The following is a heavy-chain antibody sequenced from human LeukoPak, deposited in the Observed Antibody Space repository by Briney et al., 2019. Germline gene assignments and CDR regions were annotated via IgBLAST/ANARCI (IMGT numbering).Heavy chain of an antibody. J-gene: IGHJ4*02. CDR3: ARGLGHFDS. V-gene: IGHV3-48*04. CDR2: ISSSSTSI. CDR1: GFTFSVSA. Sequence: GGSLRLSCATSGFTFSVSAMSWVRQTPGKGLEWLSYISSSSTSIYYTDSVKGRFTISRDNTKNSLYLQMNSLRPEDTALYYCARGLGHFDSWGQGTPVTVSS. D-gene: IGHD3-9*01.